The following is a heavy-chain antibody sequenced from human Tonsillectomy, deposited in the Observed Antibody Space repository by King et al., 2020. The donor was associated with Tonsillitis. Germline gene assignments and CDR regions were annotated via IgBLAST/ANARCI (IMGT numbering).Heavy chain of an antibody. V-gene: IGHV3-53*01. D-gene: IGHD3-10*01. CDR1: GFTVSSNY. J-gene: IGHJ5*02. Sequence: ESGGGLIQPGGSLRLSCAASGFTVSSNYMSWVRQAPGQGLEWVSVIYSGGSTYYANSVKGRFTISRDNSKNTLYLQMNSLRAEDTAVYYCARWDYYGSGSYRPWGQGTLVTVSS. CDR3: ARWDYYGSGSYRP. CDR2: IYSGGST.